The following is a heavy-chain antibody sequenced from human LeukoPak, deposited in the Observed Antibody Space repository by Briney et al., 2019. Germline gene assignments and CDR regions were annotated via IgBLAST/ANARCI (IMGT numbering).Heavy chain of an antibody. CDR1: GYTFTDYY. V-gene: IGHV1-2*02. D-gene: IGHD6-13*01. J-gene: IGHJ4*02. CDR3: ARGRYSSRYYFDY. CDR2: INPNSGGT. Sequence: ASVKVSCKASGYTFTDYYMHWVRQAPGQGFEWMGWINPNSGGTNYAQKFQGRVTMTRDTSISTAYMELSRLRSDDTAVYYCARGRYSSRYYFDYWGQGTLVTVSS.